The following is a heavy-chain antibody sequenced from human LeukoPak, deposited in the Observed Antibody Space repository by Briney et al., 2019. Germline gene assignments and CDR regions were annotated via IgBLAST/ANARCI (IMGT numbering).Heavy chain of an antibody. CDR1: GFTFSSYS. D-gene: IGHD3-22*01. J-gene: IGHJ3*02. V-gene: IGHV3-21*01. CDR2: ISSSSSYI. Sequence: GGSLRLSCAASGFTFSSYSMTWVRQAPGKGLEWVSSISSSSSYIYYADSVKGRFTISRDNAKNSLYLQMNSLRAEDTAVYYCASLVSRDPIYDSSGPGDAFDIWGQGTMVTVSS. CDR3: ASLVSRDPIYDSSGPGDAFDI.